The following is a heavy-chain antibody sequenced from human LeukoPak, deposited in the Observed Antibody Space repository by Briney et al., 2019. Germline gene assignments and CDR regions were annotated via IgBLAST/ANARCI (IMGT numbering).Heavy chain of an antibody. CDR3: ARQTGSGLFILP. CDR2: IYYTGNT. J-gene: IGHJ4*02. Sequence: PSETLSLTCTVAGVSISSSYSYWGWIRQPPGMGLEWIGSIYYTGNTYYNASLKNQVPISIDTSKNQFSLKLTSVTAADTAVYYCARQTGSGLFILPGGQGTLVTVSS. D-gene: IGHD3/OR15-3a*01. V-gene: IGHV4-39*01. CDR1: GVSISSSYSY.